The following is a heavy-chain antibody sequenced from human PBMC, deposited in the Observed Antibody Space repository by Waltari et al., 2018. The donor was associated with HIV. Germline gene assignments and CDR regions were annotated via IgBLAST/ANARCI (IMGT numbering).Heavy chain of an antibody. Sequence: QVQLVESGGGVVQPGRSLSPSCAASGFTFTSYGMHWVRQAPGKGLEGVAIISSDGSKNYYADSVEGRFTISRDNSKNTLYLQMNSLRAEDTAMYYCAKDMHDSSGYLFEYWGQGTLVTVSS. J-gene: IGHJ4*02. CDR1: GFTFTSYG. CDR3: AKDMHDSSGYLFEY. D-gene: IGHD3-22*01. V-gene: IGHV3-30*18. CDR2: ISSDGSKN.